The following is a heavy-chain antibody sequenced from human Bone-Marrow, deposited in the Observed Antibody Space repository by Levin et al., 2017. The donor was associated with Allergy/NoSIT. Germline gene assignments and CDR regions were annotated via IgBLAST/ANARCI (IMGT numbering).Heavy chain of an antibody. CDR2: ISAYNGNK. V-gene: IGHV1-18*01. CDR3: ARDKHRYYYDTTAYPLDY. Sequence: GESLKISCKTSGYTFTDYGVSWVRQAPGQGLEWLGWISAYNGNKNFAQRFQGRVVLSTDRSTSTAYMEVTTLTSDDTAVYYCARDKHRYYYDTTAYPLDYWGQGTVVTVSS. D-gene: IGHD3-22*01. J-gene: IGHJ4*02. CDR1: GYTFTDYG.